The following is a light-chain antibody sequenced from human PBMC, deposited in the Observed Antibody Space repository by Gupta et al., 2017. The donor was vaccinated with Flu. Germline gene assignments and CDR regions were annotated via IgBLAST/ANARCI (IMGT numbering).Light chain of an antibody. V-gene: IGLV3-21*02. CDR1: NIGSKS. J-gene: IGLJ2*01. CDR3: QVWDSSSDHPVV. Sequence: SYVLTQPPAVSVAPGQTARIPCGGNNIGSKSVHWYQQRPGQAPVLVVYDDTDRPSGIPARFSGSNPGNTATLTIVRVEAGDEADYYCQVWDSSSDHPVVFGGGTNLAVL. CDR2: DDT.